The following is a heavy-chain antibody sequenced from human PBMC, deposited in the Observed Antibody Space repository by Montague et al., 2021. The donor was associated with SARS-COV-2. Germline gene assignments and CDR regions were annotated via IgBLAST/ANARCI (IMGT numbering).Heavy chain of an antibody. Sequence: SETLSLTCTVSGGPISNWHWNWIRQAGGKGLEFIGRIYPSGNTNYSPSLKSRVTMSLDTSKNELSLRLTSMTAADTAVYYYATGDRAFDFWGQGTLVTVSS. J-gene: IGHJ4*02. CDR1: GGPISNWH. D-gene: IGHD2-21*01. CDR3: ATGDRAFDF. CDR2: IYPSGNT. V-gene: IGHV4-4*07.